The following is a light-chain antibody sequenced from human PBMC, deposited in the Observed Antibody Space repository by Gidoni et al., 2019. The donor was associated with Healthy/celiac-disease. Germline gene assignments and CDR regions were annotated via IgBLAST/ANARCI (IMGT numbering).Light chain of an antibody. Sequence: DIQMTQSPSSLSASVGDRVTITCRASQSISSYLNWYQQKPGKAPKLLIYAASSLQSGVPSRFSGSGSGTDFTLTISSLQPEDFATYYCQQSYSTPWVTFGPXTKVDIK. CDR2: AAS. V-gene: IGKV1-39*01. CDR1: QSISSY. CDR3: QQSYSTPWVT. J-gene: IGKJ3*01.